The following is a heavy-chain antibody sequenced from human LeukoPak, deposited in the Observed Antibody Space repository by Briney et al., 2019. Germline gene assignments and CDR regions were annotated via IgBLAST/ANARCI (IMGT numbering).Heavy chain of an antibody. D-gene: IGHD3-10*01. V-gene: IGHV1-3*01. Sequence: GASVKVSCKASGYTFTMYAIHWVRQAPGQRLEWMGWINAGNGNTENSQKFQGRVTITRDTSASTVYMELSSLRSEDTAVYYCARVYYGSATFDYWGQGTLVTVSS. CDR3: ARVYYGSATFDY. CDR1: GYTFTMYA. CDR2: INAGNGNT. J-gene: IGHJ4*02.